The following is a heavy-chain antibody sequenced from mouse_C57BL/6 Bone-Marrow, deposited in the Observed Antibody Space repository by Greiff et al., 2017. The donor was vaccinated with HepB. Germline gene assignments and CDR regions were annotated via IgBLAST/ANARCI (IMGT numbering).Heavy chain of an antibody. Sequence: QVQLQQPGAELVKPGASVKMSCKASGYTFTSYWITWVKQRPGQGLEWIGDIYPGSGSTNYNEKFKSKATLTVDTSSSTAYMQLSSLTSEDSAVYYCARWETWDWYFDVWGTGTTVTVSS. V-gene: IGHV1-55*01. CDR1: GYTFTSYW. J-gene: IGHJ1*03. CDR2: IYPGSGST. D-gene: IGHD4-1*01. CDR3: ARWETWDWYFDV.